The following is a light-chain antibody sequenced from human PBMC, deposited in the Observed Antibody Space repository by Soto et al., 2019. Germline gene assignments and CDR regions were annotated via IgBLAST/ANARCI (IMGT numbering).Light chain of an antibody. V-gene: IGKV3-11*01. CDR1: QSVSPY. CDR3: HQRRQWPLT. CDR2: DVS. Sequence: EIVMTQSPATLSVSPGERATLSCRASQSVSPYLGWYQQKPGRAPRLLISDVSNRATGIPARFSGSGSGTDFPLTISSLESEDFAVYYCHQRRQWPLTFGGGTKVDIK. J-gene: IGKJ4*01.